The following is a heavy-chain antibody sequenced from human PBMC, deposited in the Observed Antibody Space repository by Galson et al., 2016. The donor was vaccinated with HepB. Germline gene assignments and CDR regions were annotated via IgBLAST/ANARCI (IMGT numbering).Heavy chain of an antibody. J-gene: IGHJ6*02. D-gene: IGHD2/OR15-2a*01. CDR1: GFTVNTDY. CDR3: ARDRDTTLSYYGMDV. CDR2: IWYDGSNK. V-gene: IGHV3-33*08. Sequence: SLRLSCAAPGFTVNTDYISIVRQAPGKGLEWVAVIWYDGSNKYYADSVKGRFTISRDNSKNTLYLQMNSLRAEDTAVHYCARDRDTTLSYYGMDVWGQGTTVTVSS.